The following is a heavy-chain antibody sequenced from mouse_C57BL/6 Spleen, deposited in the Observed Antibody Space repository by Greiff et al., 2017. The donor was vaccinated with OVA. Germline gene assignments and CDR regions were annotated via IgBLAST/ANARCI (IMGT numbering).Heavy chain of an antibody. CDR3: ARGGDYYGSSYAMDY. CDR1: GYTFTSYW. D-gene: IGHD1-1*01. J-gene: IGHJ4*01. Sequence: VQLQQPGAELVKPGASVKLSCKASGYTFTSYWMQWVKQRPGQGLEWIGEIDPSDSYTNYNQKFKGKATLTVDTSSSTAYMQLSSLTSEDSAVYYCARGGDYYGSSYAMDYWGQGTSVTVSS. V-gene: IGHV1-50*01. CDR2: IDPSDSYT.